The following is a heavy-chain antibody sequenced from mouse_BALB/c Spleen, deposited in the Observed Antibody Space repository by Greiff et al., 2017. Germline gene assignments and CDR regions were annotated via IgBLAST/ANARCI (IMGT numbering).Heavy chain of an antibody. D-gene: IGHD3-1*01. V-gene: IGHV1S81*02. CDR3: ARFGVLAY. CDR2: INPSNGRT. J-gene: IGHJ3*01. CDR1: GYTFTSYW. Sequence: VQLQQSGAELVKPGASVKLSCKASGYTFTSYWMHWVKQRPGQGLEWIGEINPSNGRTNYNEKFKSKATLTVDKSSSTAYMQLSSLTSEDSAVYYCARFGVLAYWGQGTLVTVSA.